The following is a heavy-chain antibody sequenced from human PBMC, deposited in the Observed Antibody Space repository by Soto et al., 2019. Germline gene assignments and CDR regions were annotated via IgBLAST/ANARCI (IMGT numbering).Heavy chain of an antibody. D-gene: IGHD2-2*01. CDR1: GFTFSSYA. J-gene: IGHJ5*02. V-gene: IGHV3-23*01. Sequence: GGSLRLSCAASGFTFSSYAMSWVRQAPGKGLEWVSAISGSGGSTYYADSVKGRFTISRDNSKNTLYLQMNSLRAEDTAVYYCARDPTQGDIVVVPAANWFDLWGQGTLVTVSS. CDR2: ISGSGGST. CDR3: ARDPTQGDIVVVPAANWFDL.